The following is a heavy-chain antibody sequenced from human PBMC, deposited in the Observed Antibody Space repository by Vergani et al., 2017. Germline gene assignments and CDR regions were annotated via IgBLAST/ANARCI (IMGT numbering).Heavy chain of an antibody. CDR2: INHSGST. Sequence: QVQLQQWGAGLLKPSETLSLPCAVYGGSFSGYYWSWIRQPPGKGLEWIGEINHSGSTNYNPSLKSRVTISVDTSKNQFSLKLSSVTAADTAVYYCARGWRGRWLQLPYWGQGTLVTVSS. CDR3: ARGWRGRWLQLPY. D-gene: IGHD5-24*01. V-gene: IGHV4-34*01. CDR1: GGSFSGYY. J-gene: IGHJ4*02.